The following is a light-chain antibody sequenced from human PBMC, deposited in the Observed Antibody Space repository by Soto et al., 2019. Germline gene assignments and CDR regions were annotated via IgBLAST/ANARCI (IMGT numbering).Light chain of an antibody. CDR2: LVS. CDR1: QSLVYRDGKTY. Sequence: VVMTQSPLSLHVTLGHPASISCRSIQSLVYRDGKTYLYWFQHRPGQSPRRLIYLVSNRDSGVQDRFRGSGSGTDFTLRISRVEAEDVGVYYCLRSAYWPHTFRRGLKLEIK. J-gene: IGKJ2*01. V-gene: IGKV2-30*01. CDR3: LRSAYWPHT.